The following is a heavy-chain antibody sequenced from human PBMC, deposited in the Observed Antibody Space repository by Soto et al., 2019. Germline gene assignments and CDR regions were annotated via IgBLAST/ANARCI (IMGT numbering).Heavy chain of an antibody. CDR2: IYYSGST. CDR1: GGSISSYY. V-gene: IGHV4-59*01. J-gene: IGHJ3*02. Sequence: PSETLSLTCTVSGGSISSYYWSWIRQPPGKGLEWIGYIYYSGSTNYNPSLKSRVTISVDTSKNQFSLKLSSVTAADTAVYYCARGSPDIVPFDAFDIWIWGQGTMVTVSS. CDR3: ARGSPDIVPFDAFDIWI. D-gene: IGHD2-8*01.